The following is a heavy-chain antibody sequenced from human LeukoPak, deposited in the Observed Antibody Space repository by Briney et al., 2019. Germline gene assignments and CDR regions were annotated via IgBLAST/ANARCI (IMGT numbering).Heavy chain of an antibody. D-gene: IGHD1-26*01. Sequence: GGSLRLSCAASGFSFSYYGMHWVRQAPGKGREWVAVIAYDGIKKDYAASLKGRFTVSRDNSKNTLYLQMDSLRAEDTAVYYCANDNRFVSGTFHYYYGMDFWGQGTTVTVSS. CDR1: GFSFSYYG. V-gene: IGHV3-30*18. J-gene: IGHJ6*02. CDR3: ANDNRFVSGTFHYYYGMDF. CDR2: IAYDGIKK.